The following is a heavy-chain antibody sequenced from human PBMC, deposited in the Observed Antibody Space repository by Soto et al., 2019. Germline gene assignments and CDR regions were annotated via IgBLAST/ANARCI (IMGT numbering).Heavy chain of an antibody. CDR3: ATQAPYSSSPYYYYYLDV. J-gene: IGHJ6*03. D-gene: IGHD6-6*01. Sequence: SETLSLTCAVYGGSFSGYYWSWIRQSPGKGLEWIGGINHTGSTNYNPSLKSRATISVDTSKNQFSLKLNSVTAADTAVYYCATQAPYSSSPYYYYYLDVWGKGTTVTVSS. CDR2: INHTGST. CDR1: GGSFSGYY. V-gene: IGHV4-34*01.